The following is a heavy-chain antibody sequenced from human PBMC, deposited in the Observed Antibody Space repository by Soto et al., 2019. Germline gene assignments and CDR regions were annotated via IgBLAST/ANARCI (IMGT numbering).Heavy chain of an antibody. V-gene: IGHV3-53*01. CDR3: ARDSQGVPAVTPGYHYFGMDV. J-gene: IGHJ6*02. Sequence: PGGPLRLSCPASGFTVSTNYMNWVRQAPGKGLEWVSIIYNVGSTYYADSVRGRFTISRDTSKNTLYLQMNNLRVEDTAVYYCARDSQGVPAVTPGYHYFGMDVWGQGTKVTVS. D-gene: IGHD2-2*01. CDR1: GFTVSTNY. CDR2: IYNVGST.